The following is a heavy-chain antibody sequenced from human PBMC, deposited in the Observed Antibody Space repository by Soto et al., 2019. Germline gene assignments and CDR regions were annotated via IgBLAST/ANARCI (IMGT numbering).Heavy chain of an antibody. Sequence: QVLLVQSGAEMKKPGSSVKVSCKASGGSFSTSSINWVRQAPGQRPEWMANILPIFGTADYAQKFQGRVTISADTYTNTAYMELRSLLSEDTAVYYCARGHEFGGNSEAYDIWGQGTVVTVSS. CDR1: GGSFSTSS. CDR3: ARGHEFGGNSEAYDI. V-gene: IGHV1-69*14. D-gene: IGHD2-21*01. CDR2: ILPIFGTA. J-gene: IGHJ3*02.